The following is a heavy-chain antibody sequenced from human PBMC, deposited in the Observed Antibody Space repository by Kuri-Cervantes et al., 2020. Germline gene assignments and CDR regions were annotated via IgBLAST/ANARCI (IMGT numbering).Heavy chain of an antibody. J-gene: IGHJ4*02. Sequence: GESLNISCLASGFTLSRNWMHWVRQAPGKGLVWVSRINSDGSSTSYADSVKGRFTISRDNAKNTLYLHMESLRAEDTAVYYCARDHKWAFDYWGQGILVTVSS. CDR2: INSDGSST. CDR3: ARDHKWAFDY. V-gene: IGHV3-74*01. CDR1: GFTLSRNW. D-gene: IGHD1-26*01.